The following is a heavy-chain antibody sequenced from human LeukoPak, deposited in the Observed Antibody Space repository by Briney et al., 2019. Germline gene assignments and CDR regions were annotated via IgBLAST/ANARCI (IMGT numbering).Heavy chain of an antibody. CDR2: IYYSGST. J-gene: IGHJ3*01. D-gene: IGHD5-24*01. V-gene: IGHV4-59*01. Sequence: SETLSLTCTVSGGSISSYYWSWIRQPPGKGLEWIGYIYYSGSTNYNPSLKSRVTISVDTSKNQFSLKLSSVTAADTAVYYCARAVSDGYARWGQGTMVTVSS. CDR1: GGSISSYY. CDR3: ARAVSDGYAR.